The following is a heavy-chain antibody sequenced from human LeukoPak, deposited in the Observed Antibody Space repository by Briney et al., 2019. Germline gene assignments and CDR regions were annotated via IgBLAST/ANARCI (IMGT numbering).Heavy chain of an antibody. CDR2: IKQDGSEK. J-gene: IGHJ4*02. D-gene: IGHD3-10*01. CDR3: ARDMVKT. CDR1: GFTFSSYS. V-gene: IGHV3-7*01. Sequence: GGSLRLSCAASGFTFSSYSMNWVRQAPGKGLEWVANIKQDGSEKYYVDSVKGRFTISRDNAKNSLYLQMNSLRAEDTAVYYCARDMVKTWGQGTLVTVSS.